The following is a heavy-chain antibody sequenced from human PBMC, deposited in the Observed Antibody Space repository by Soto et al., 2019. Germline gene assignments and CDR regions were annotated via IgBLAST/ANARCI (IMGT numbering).Heavy chain of an antibody. CDR1: GGTFSSYA. CDR3: ARGYYYDSSGYFFPMCYFDY. Sequence: QVQLVQSGAEVKKPGSSVKVSCKASGGTFSSYAISWVRQAPGQGLEWMGGIIPIFGTANYAKKFQGRVTITADESTSTAYMDLSSLRSEDTALYYCARGYYYDSSGYFFPMCYFDYWGQGTLVTVSS. CDR2: IIPIFGTA. D-gene: IGHD3-22*01. V-gene: IGHV1-69*01. J-gene: IGHJ4*02.